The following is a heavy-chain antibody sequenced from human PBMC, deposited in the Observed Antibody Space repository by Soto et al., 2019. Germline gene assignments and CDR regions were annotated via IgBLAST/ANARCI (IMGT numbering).Heavy chain of an antibody. Sequence: ASVNVSCKAPGYTFTSYGISWVRQAPGQGLEWMGWISAYNGNTNYAQKLQGRVTMTTDTSTSTAYMELRSLRSDDTAVYYCARAYYDSSGYYYFDYWGQGTLVTVSS. V-gene: IGHV1-18*01. J-gene: IGHJ4*02. CDR2: ISAYNGNT. D-gene: IGHD3-22*01. CDR3: ARAYYDSSGYYYFDY. CDR1: GYTFTSYG.